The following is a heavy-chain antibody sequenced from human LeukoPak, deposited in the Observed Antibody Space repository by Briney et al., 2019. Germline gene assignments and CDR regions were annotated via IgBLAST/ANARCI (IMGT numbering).Heavy chain of an antibody. V-gene: IGHV1-69*13. CDR3: ARGASSGYEYYFDY. CDR1: GGTFSSYA. Sequence: GASVKVSCKASGGTFSSYAISWVRQAPGQGLEWMGGIIPIFGTANYAQKFQGRVTITADESTSTAYMELSSLRSEDTAVYYCARGASSGYEYYFDYWGQGTLVTVSS. CDR2: IIPIFGTA. J-gene: IGHJ4*02. D-gene: IGHD3-22*01.